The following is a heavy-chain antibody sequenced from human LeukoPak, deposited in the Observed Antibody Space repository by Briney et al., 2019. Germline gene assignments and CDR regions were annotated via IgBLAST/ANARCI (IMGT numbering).Heavy chain of an antibody. CDR1: GGSISSHY. CDR3: ARSSYYDDAFDY. V-gene: IGHV4-59*11. CDR2: IDYSGLT. Sequence: SETLSLTCTVSGGSISSHYWNWIRQPPGKGLEYIGYIDYSGLTEYNPSLKSRVTISADTSKNQLSLKVRFVTAADTAVYYCARSSYYDDAFDYWGPGTLVTVSS. J-gene: IGHJ4*02. D-gene: IGHD3-22*01.